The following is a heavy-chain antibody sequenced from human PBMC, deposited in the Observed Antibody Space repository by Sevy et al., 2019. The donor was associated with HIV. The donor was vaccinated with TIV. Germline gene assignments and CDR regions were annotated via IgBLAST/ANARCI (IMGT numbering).Heavy chain of an antibody. CDR3: AKDTSYRYGYSSSWYKEGMNYYYGMDV. CDR1: GFTFDDYA. CDR2: ISWVGGST. Sequence: GGSLRLSCAASGFTFDDYAMHWVRQAPGKGLEWVSLISWVGGSTYYADSVKGRFTISRDNSKNSLYLQMNSLRAEDTALYYCAKDTSYRYGYSSSWYKEGMNYYYGMDVWGQGTTVTVSS. V-gene: IGHV3-43D*03. J-gene: IGHJ6*02. D-gene: IGHD6-13*01.